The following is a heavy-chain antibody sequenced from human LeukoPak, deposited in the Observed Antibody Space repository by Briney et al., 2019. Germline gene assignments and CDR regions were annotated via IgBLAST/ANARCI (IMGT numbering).Heavy chain of an antibody. Sequence: TSGTLSLTCGVSGGSISSTNWWTWVRQPPGKGLEWIGEISHRGSTKYNPSLRSRVTISADESKNQFSLTFSSVTAADTAVYFCARAPPWALDYWGPGNLATVSS. J-gene: IGHJ4*02. CDR2: ISHRGST. CDR1: GGSISSTNW. V-gene: IGHV4-4*02. CDR3: ARAPPWALDY. D-gene: IGHD7-27*01.